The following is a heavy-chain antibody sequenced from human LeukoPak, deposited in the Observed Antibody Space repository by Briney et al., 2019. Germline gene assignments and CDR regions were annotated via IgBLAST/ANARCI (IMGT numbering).Heavy chain of an antibody. CDR2: INSDGSST. J-gene: IGHJ5*02. V-gene: IGHV3-74*01. CDR3: ARSRGSGSYNWFDP. CDR1: GFTFSSHW. Sequence: PGGSLRLSCAASGFTFSSHWMHWVRQAPGKGLVWVSRINSDGSSTSYADSVKGRFTISRDNAKNTLYLQMNSLRAEDTAVYYCARSRGSGSYNWFDPWGQGTLVTVSS. D-gene: IGHD3-10*01.